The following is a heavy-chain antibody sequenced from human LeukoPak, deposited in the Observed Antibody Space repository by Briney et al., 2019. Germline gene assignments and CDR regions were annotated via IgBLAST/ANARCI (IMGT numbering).Heavy chain of an antibody. V-gene: IGHV3-48*01. D-gene: IGHD3-3*01. CDR2: IGGSSNTI. CDR1: GFTFSTYI. CDR3: VKLSYDFWSGSFDY. J-gene: IGHJ4*02. Sequence: PGGSLRLSCAASGFTFSTYIMNWVRQAPGKGLEWVSHIGGSSNTIYYADSVKGRFTISRDNAKNSLYLQMTSLRAEDTAVYYCVKLSYDFWSGSFDYWGQGTLVTVSS.